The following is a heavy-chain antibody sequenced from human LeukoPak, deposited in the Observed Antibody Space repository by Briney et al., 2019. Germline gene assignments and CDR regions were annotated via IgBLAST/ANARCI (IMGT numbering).Heavy chain of an antibody. CDR1: GFTFSTYS. CDR3: ARDLRYSSFDY. J-gene: IGHJ4*02. Sequence: GGSLRLSCAASGFTFSTYSMNWVRQAPGKGLEWVSFIDSSSRTTFYADSVKGRFTISRDNAKNSLFLQMNSLRAEDTAVYYCARDLRYSSFDYWGQGTLVTVSS. CDR2: IDSSSRTT. V-gene: IGHV3-48*04. D-gene: IGHD6-13*01.